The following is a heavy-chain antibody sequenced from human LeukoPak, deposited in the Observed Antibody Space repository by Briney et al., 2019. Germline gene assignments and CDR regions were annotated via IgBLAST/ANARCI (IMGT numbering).Heavy chain of an antibody. CDR1: GYTFTIYG. D-gene: IGHD6-13*01. CDR2: MNPNSGNT. CDR3: ASRRGSWYLAR. J-gene: IGHJ4*02. Sequence: ASVNVSFTASGYTFTIYGINWVRQATGQGLEWMGWMNPNSGNTGYAQKFQGRVTMTRNTSISTAYMELSSLRSEDTAVYYCASRRGSWYLARWGQGTLVTVSS. V-gene: IGHV1-8*01.